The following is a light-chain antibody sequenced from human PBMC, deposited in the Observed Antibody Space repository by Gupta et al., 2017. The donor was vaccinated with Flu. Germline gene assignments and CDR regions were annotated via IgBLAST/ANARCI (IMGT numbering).Light chain of an antibody. CDR1: QSISSY. Sequence: PSSLSASIGDRVTITCRASQSISSYLNWYQQKPGKAPKFLICSASSLQSGVPSRFSGSGSGTDFTLTITRLQLEDFATYYCQQSVITPKTFGQGTKVEIK. CDR2: SAS. V-gene: IGKV1-39*01. J-gene: IGKJ1*01. CDR3: QQSVITPKT.